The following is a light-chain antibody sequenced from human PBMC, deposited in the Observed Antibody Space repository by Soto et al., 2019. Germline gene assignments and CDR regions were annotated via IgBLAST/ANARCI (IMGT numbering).Light chain of an antibody. V-gene: IGKV3-11*01. Sequence: EIVLTQSPATLSLSPGERATLSCRASQSVSNYLAWYQQKPCQAPRLFIYDASNRATGIPARFSSSGSGTDLTIANSSLELEDFLDHYCRQRSQWPLTVGRGNKVEIK. CDR2: DAS. J-gene: IGKJ4*01. CDR1: QSVSNY. CDR3: RQRSQWPLT.